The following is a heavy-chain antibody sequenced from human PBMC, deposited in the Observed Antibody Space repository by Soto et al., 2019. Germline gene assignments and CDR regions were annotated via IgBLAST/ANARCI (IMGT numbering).Heavy chain of an antibody. J-gene: IGHJ1*01. V-gene: IGHV4-30-4*01. Sequence: SETLSLTCTVSGGSVSGVDYFWSWIRQSPGKGLEWIGYIYYTGITHLNPSLKSRLTMAVDTSKNEFSLKLTSVSAADTAVYFCARDLDGLHDDTSGPFPRPGWGQGTLVTVSS. CDR1: GGSVSGVDYF. D-gene: IGHD3-22*01. CDR2: IYYTGIT. CDR3: ARDLDGLHDDTSGPFPRPG.